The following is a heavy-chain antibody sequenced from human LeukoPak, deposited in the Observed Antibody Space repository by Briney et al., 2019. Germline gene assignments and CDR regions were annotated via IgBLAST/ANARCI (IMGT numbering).Heavy chain of an antibody. D-gene: IGHD1-26*01. J-gene: IGHJ4*02. Sequence: GASVKVSCKASGHTFTSYGISWVRQAPRQGPEWMGWISAYNGNTNYAQKLQGRVTMTRDTSISTAYMELSRLRSDDTAVYYCARDLVGAIEGLDYWGQGTLVTVSS. CDR3: ARDLVGAIEGLDY. CDR1: GHTFTSYG. V-gene: IGHV1-18*01. CDR2: ISAYNGNT.